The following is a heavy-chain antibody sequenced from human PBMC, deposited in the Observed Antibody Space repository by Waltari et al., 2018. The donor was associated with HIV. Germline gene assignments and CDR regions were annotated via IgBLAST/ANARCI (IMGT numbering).Heavy chain of an antibody. Sequence: QVQLQESGPGLVKPSETLSLTCTVSGGSISSYYWSWIRQPPGKGLEWIGYIYYSGSTNYNPSLKSRVTISVDTSKNQFSLKLSSVTAADTAVYYCARAVVPAAILDYWGQGTLVTVSS. D-gene: IGHD2-2*02. CDR1: GGSISSYY. CDR3: ARAVVPAAILDY. J-gene: IGHJ4*02. V-gene: IGHV4-59*01. CDR2: IYYSGST.